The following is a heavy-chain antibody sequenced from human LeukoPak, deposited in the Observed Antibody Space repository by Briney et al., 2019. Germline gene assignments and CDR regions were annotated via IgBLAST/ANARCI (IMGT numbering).Heavy chain of an antibody. J-gene: IGHJ4*02. D-gene: IGHD5-18*01. V-gene: IGHV3-15*01. CDR2: IKSKTDGGTT. CDR3: AHRDATMVRVDY. Sequence: GGSLRLSCTASGFTFRNASMSWVRQAPGKGLEWVGRIKSKTDGGTTDYAAPVKGRFTISRDDSKNTLYLQMNSLTTEDTAVYFCAHRDATMVRVDYWGQGTLVTVSS. CDR1: GFTFRNAS.